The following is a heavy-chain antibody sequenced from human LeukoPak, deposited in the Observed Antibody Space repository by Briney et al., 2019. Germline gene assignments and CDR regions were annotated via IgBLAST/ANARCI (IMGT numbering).Heavy chain of an antibody. V-gene: IGHV4-34*01. D-gene: IGHD6-13*01. Sequence: RPSETLSLTCAVYGGPFSGYYWSWIRQPPGKGLEWIGEINHSGSTNYNPSLKSRVTISVDTSKNQFSLKLSSVTAADTAVYYCARTPIAAAGTVDYWGQGTLVTVSS. CDR1: GGPFSGYY. J-gene: IGHJ4*02. CDR3: ARTPIAAAGTVDY. CDR2: INHSGST.